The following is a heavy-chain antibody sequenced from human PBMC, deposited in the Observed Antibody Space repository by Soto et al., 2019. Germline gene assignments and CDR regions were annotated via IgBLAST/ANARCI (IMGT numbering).Heavy chain of an antibody. CDR3: ARDGYSGYDWGYYYYYMDV. Sequence: ASVKVSCKASGYTFTSYDINWVRRATGQGLEWMGWMNPNSGNTGYAQKFQGRVTMTRNTSISTAYMELSSLRSEDTAVYYCARDGYSGYDWGYYYYYMDVWGKGTTVTVSS. CDR1: GYTFTSYD. J-gene: IGHJ6*03. V-gene: IGHV1-8*01. D-gene: IGHD5-12*01. CDR2: MNPNSGNT.